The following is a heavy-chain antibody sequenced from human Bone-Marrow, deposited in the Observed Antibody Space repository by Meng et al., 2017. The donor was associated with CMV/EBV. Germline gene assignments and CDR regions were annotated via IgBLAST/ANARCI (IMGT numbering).Heavy chain of an antibody. CDR2: IYYSGST. D-gene: IGHD2-21*01. CDR1: GGSISSYY. J-gene: IGHJ4*02. CDR3: ARGTYCGGDCGPHDYYFDY. V-gene: IGHV4-59*01. Sequence: SETLSLTCTVSGGSISSYYWSWIRQPPGKGLEWIGYIYYSGSTNYNPSLKSRVTISVDTSKNQFSLKLSSVTAADTAVYYCARGTYCGGDCGPHDYYFDYWGQGPLVPVSS.